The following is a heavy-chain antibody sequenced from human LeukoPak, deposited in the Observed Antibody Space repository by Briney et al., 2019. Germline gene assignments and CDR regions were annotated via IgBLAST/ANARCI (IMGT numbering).Heavy chain of an antibody. D-gene: IGHD1-14*01. CDR3: AKVSGGGLYYDGMDV. V-gene: IGHV3-23*01. CDR2: ISGSGGTT. Sequence: GGSLRLSCAASGFSLSHYSVTWVRQAPGKGLEWVSVISGSGGTTYYADSVKGRFTISRDSSKNTLYLQMNSLRAEDTAVYYCAKVSGGGLYYDGMDVWGQGTTVTVSS. CDR1: GFSLSHYS. J-gene: IGHJ6*02.